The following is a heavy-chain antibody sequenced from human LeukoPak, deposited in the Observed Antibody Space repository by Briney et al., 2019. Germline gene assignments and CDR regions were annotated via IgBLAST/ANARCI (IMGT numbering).Heavy chain of an antibody. CDR2: ISGSGGST. CDR3: ARGTGYSSSWPPH. D-gene: IGHD6-13*01. CDR1: GYTFSSYG. J-gene: IGHJ4*02. V-gene: IGHV3-23*01. Sequence: SCKASGYTFSSYGMSWVRQAPGKGLEWVSAISGSGGSTYYADSVKGRFTISRDNSKNTLYLQMNSLRAEDTAVYYCARGTGYSSSWPPHWGQGTLVTVSS.